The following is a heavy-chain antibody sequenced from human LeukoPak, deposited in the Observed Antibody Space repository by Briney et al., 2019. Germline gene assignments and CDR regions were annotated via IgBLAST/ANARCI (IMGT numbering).Heavy chain of an antibody. J-gene: IGHJ4*02. CDR1: GGSFSGYY. Sequence: PSETLSLTCAVYGGSFSGYYWSWIRQPPGKGLEWIGEINHSGSTNYNPSLKSRVTISVDTSKNQFSLKLSSVTAADTAVYYCARVGRYYGSGIYYFDYWGQGTLVTVSS. D-gene: IGHD3-10*01. CDR3: ARVGRYYGSGIYYFDY. CDR2: INHSGST. V-gene: IGHV4-34*01.